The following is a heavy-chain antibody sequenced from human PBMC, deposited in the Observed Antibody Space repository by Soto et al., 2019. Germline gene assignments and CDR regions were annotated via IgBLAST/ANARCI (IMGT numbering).Heavy chain of an antibody. CDR2: ISANNGNT. Sequence: QVQLVQSGAEVRKPGASVKVSCKASGYTFTTYAISWVRQAPGQGLEWMGWISANNGNTNYAQKLQGRVTMTTDTSTNTAYMDLRSLRSDDTAVYYCARDRGSGWFVYWGQGTLVTVSS. D-gene: IGHD6-19*01. CDR3: ARDRGSGWFVY. CDR1: GYTFTTYA. J-gene: IGHJ4*02. V-gene: IGHV1-18*01.